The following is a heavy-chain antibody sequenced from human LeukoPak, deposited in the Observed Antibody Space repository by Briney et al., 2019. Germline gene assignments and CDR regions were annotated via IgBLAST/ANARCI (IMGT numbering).Heavy chain of an antibody. J-gene: IGHJ4*02. Sequence: LSGGSLRLSCVVSGVTLTNYALHWVRQAPGKGLEWVAVISYAGTNKYYADSVKGRYTISRDISKNTVYLHMDSLRDGDTAVYFCARGGYYYDTTGSPGDYWGQGTLVTVSS. CDR1: GVTLTNYA. V-gene: IGHV3-30*03. CDR3: ARGGYYYDTTGSPGDY. D-gene: IGHD3-22*01. CDR2: ISYAGTNK.